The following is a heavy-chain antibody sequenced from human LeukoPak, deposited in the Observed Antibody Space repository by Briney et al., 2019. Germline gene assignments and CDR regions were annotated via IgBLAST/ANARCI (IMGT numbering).Heavy chain of an antibody. CDR1: GFVFSDYY. J-gene: IGHJ2*01. D-gene: IGHD3-10*01. Sequence: PGGSLRLSCAASGFVFSDYYMGWIRQVPGKGPEWVTFLSSTSSSDYYADSVKGRFTVSRDNDRNSLFLHMKRLRVEDAALYFCARATTSYPRSGLYEGGGNWYFDLWGRGTLVSVSS. CDR2: LSSTSSSD. CDR3: ARATTSYPRSGLYEGGGNWYFDL. V-gene: IGHV3-11*01.